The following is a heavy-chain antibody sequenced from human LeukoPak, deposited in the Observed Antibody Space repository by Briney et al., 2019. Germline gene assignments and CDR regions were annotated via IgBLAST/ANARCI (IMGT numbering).Heavy chain of an antibody. CDR3: AKVPFSVYYDSSGYYYYFDY. Sequence: GGSLRLSCAASGFTFSSYAMSWVRQAPGKGLEWDSGISGSGGSTYYADSVKGRFTISRDNSKNTLYLQMNSLRAEDTAVYYCAKVPFSVYYDSSGYYYYFDYWGQGTLITVSS. CDR1: GFTFSSYA. CDR2: ISGSGGST. D-gene: IGHD3-22*01. J-gene: IGHJ4*02. V-gene: IGHV3-23*01.